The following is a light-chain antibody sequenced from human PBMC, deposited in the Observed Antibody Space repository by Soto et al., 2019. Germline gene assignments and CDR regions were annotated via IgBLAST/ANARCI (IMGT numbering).Light chain of an antibody. CDR1: QSNSIY. Sequence: DIQMPQSPSSLSASVGDRVTITCRASQSNSIYLNWYQQKPGTAPKLLIYAASSLQSGVTSRFSGSGSGTDFTHTISSLQPEDFATYDGQQSYSTPYTLGLGTKVDTK. CDR3: QQSYSTPYT. CDR2: AAS. V-gene: IGKV1-39*01. J-gene: IGKJ2*01.